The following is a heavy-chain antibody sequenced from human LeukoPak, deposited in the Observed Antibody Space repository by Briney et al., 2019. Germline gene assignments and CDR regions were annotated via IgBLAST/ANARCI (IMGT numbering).Heavy chain of an antibody. D-gene: IGHD3-3*01. CDR3: ARPRTYYDFWRGYPPFDY. J-gene: IGHJ4*02. CDR1: GGTFSNYA. V-gene: IGHV1-69*13. CDR2: IITNYGTT. Sequence: SVKVSCKASGGTFSNYAISWVRQAPGQGLEWMGGIITNYGTTNYAQKYRGRVTITADESTTTVYMELSSLRSEDTAVYYCARPRTYYDFWRGYPPFDYWGQGTLVTVSS.